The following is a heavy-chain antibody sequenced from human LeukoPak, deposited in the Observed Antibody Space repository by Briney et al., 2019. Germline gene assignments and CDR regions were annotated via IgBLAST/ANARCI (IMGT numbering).Heavy chain of an antibody. D-gene: IGHD3-16*02. V-gene: IGHV3-23*01. CDR3: AKDRRTFGGVIVREYYLDY. CDR1: EFTFSSYA. J-gene: IGHJ4*02. CDR2: ISVSGGST. Sequence: GGSLRLSCAASEFTFSSYAMTWARQAPGKGLEWVSTISVSGGSTYYADSVKGRFTISRDNFKNTLYLQLNSLRAEDTAVYYCAKDRRTFGGVIVREYYLDYWGQGTLVTVSS.